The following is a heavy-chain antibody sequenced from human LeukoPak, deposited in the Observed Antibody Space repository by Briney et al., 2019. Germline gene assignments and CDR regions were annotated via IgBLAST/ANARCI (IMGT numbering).Heavy chain of an antibody. CDR1: GYSLSSAYY. CDR2: ILHSGST. V-gene: IGHV4-38-2*02. Sequence: SETLSLTCAVSGYSLSSAYYWGWIRQPPGKGLEWIGSILHSGSTYYNPSLKRRVTISVDTSKNHFSLKLTSVTAADTAVYYCARDRGVRGEMDFWGQGTLVTVSS. D-gene: IGHD3-10*01. CDR3: ARDRGVRGEMDF. J-gene: IGHJ4*02.